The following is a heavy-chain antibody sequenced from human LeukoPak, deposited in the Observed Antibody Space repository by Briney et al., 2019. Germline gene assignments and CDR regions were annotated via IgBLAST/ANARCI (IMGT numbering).Heavy chain of an antibody. CDR1: GFTFRSYS. Sequence: PGGSLRLSCAASGFTFRSYSMSWVRQAPGKGLEWVSYISSSSSTIYYADSVKGRFTISRDNAKNSLYLQMSSLRDEDTAVYYCARARYYYDSSGYFADYWGQGTLVTVSS. CDR2: ISSSSSTI. D-gene: IGHD3-22*01. CDR3: ARARYYYDSSGYFADY. J-gene: IGHJ4*02. V-gene: IGHV3-48*02.